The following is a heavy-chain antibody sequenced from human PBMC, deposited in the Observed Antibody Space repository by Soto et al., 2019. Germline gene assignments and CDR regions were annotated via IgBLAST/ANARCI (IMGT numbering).Heavy chain of an antibody. CDR1: GRTISSYY. V-gene: IGHV4-59*01. J-gene: IGHJ3*02. D-gene: IGHD2-2*01. CDR2: IYYSGRT. CDR3: AGRSVVTHAFDI. Sequence: PSETLSLTCTVSGRTISSYYWSWIRQPPGKGLEWIGYIYYSGRTNYNPSLKSRVTISVDTSKNQFSLKLSSVTAADTAVYYCAGRSVVTHAFDIWGQGTMVTRLL.